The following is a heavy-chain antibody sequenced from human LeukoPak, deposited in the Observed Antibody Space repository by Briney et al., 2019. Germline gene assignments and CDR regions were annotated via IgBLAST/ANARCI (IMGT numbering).Heavy chain of an antibody. V-gene: IGHV3-23*01. CDR1: GFTFSSYA. CDR3: AKVVVAGTGIDY. Sequence: GRSLRLSCAASGFTFSSYAMSWVRQAPGKGLEWVSAISGSGGSTYYADSVKGRFTISRDNSKNTLYLQMNSLRAEDTAVYYCAKVVVAGTGIDYWGHGTLVTVSS. CDR2: ISGSGGST. J-gene: IGHJ4*01. D-gene: IGHD6-19*01.